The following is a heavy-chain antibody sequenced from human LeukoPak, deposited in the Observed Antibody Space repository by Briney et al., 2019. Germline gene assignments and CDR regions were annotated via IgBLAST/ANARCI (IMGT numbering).Heavy chain of an antibody. J-gene: IGHJ4*02. D-gene: IGHD3-3*01. CDR2: IYYSGST. CDR1: GGSISSSSYY. CDR3: ARLEWQRTFDY. V-gene: IGHV4-39*01. Sequence: SETLSLTCTVSGGSISSSSYYWGWIRQPPGKGLEWIGSIYYSGSTYYNPPLKSRVTISVDTSKNQFSLKLSSVTAADTAVYYCARLEWQRTFDYWGQGTLVTVSS.